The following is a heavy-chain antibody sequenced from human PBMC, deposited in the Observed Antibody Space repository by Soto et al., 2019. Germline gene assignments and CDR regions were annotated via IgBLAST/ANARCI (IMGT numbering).Heavy chain of an antibody. V-gene: IGHV4-38-2*01. CDR3: ARRPFGTDWTGYFDQ. D-gene: IGHD3-16*01. Sequence: SETLSLTCDVSGCSISSGYYWGWIRQPPGKGLEWIGSIYHSGSTYYNPSLKGRVTISVDTSNNQFSLRLSSVTAADTAVYYCARRPFGTDWTGYFDQWGQGTLVTVSS. CDR1: GCSISSGYY. J-gene: IGHJ4*02. CDR2: IYHSGST.